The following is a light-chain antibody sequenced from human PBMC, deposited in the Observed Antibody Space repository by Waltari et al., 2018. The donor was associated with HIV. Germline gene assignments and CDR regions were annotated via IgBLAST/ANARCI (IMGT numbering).Light chain of an antibody. CDR3: SSYKDANDVV. V-gene: IGLV2-8*01. J-gene: IGLJ2*01. CDR1: SSDVGGFDY. Sequence: QSALTQPPSASGSPGQSVTISCTGTSSDVGGFDYVSWYHQQPPKAPKLILFEVNRRPSGVPDRFSCSKSGNPASLTVSGLQPEDEGDYYCSSYKDANDVVFGGGTKFTVL. CDR2: EVN.